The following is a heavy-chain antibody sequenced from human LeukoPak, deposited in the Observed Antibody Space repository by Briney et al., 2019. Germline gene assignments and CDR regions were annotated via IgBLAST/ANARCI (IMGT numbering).Heavy chain of an antibody. Sequence: SETLSLTCAVSNYPITSDYYWVWIRQPPGQGLEWIGQIFHSGIAHYNPSLKSRVTLSVDTSKNEISLEMNSVTAADTAVYYCARGSIALSSSHYFDFWGPGILGTVSS. CDR3: ARGSIALSSSHYFDF. CDR1: NYPITSDYY. D-gene: IGHD2-2*01. J-gene: IGHJ4*02. V-gene: IGHV4-38-2*01. CDR2: IFHSGIA.